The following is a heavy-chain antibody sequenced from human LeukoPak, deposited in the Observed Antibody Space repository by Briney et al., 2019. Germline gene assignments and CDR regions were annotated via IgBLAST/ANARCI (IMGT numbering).Heavy chain of an antibody. CDR3: AKDEKGYYHDTSGYPDAFDI. CDR1: GYDFTSYA. CDR2: INAGNGNT. J-gene: IGHJ3*02. Sequence: ASVKVSCKASGYDFTSYAMHWVRQTPGQRLEWMGWINAGNGNTKYSQKFQDRVTVTRDTSTSTAYMELSSLRSEDTAVYYCAKDEKGYYHDTSGYPDAFDIWGQGTMVTVSS. V-gene: IGHV1-3*01. D-gene: IGHD3-22*01.